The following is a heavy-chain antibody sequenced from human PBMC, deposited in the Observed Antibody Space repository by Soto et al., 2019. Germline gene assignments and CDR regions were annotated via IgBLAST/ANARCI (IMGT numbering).Heavy chain of an antibody. V-gene: IGHV3-21*01. J-gene: IGHJ4*02. Sequence: EVQLVESGGGLVKPGRSLRLSCAASGFTFSSYSMNWVRQAPGKGLEWVSSISSSSSYIYYADSVKGRFTISRDNAKNSLYLQMNSLRAEDTAVYYCARTLYYYDSSGYRWGQGTLVTVSS. D-gene: IGHD3-22*01. CDR3: ARTLYYYDSSGYR. CDR2: ISSSSSYI. CDR1: GFTFSSYS.